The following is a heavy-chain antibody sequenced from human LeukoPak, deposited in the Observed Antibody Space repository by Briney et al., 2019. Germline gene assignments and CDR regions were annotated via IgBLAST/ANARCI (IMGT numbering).Heavy chain of an antibody. CDR1: GLTFSNYW. V-gene: IGHV3-74*01. CDR2: ISTDGKST. Sequence: AGGSLRLSCVASGLTFSNYWMLWVRQAPGKGLMWVSLISTDGKSTRYAESVKGRFTISRDNAKNALYLQMDILRVEDTALYFCVRDYQFIQEVWGQGTTVTVSS. J-gene: IGHJ6*02. CDR3: VRDYQFIQEV. D-gene: IGHD2-2*01.